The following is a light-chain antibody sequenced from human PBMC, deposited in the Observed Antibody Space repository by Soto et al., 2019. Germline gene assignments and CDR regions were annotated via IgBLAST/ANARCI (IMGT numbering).Light chain of an antibody. J-gene: IGKJ3*01. CDR2: GTS. V-gene: IGKV3-20*01. Sequence: ETVLTQSPGTLSLSPGERATLSCRASQSISSSYLAWYQQKPGQAPRLLIYGTSSRATGIPDRFSGSGSGPDFTLTISRLEPEDFAVYYCQQYGSSLLITFGPGTKVDIK. CDR1: QSISSSY. CDR3: QQYGSSLLIT.